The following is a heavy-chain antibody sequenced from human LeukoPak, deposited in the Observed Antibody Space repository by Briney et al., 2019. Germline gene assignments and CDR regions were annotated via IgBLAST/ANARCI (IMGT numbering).Heavy chain of an antibody. CDR3: ARGAAGRSLQLLTRGRSDYFDY. CDR1: GGSFSGYY. V-gene: IGHV4-34*01. CDR2: INHSGST. Sequence: PSETLSLTCAVYGGSFSGYYWSWIRQPPGKGLEWIGEINHSGSTNYNPSLKSRVTISVDTSKNQFSLKLSSVTAADTAVYYCARGAAGRSLQLLTRGRSDYFDYWGQGTLVTVSS. J-gene: IGHJ4*02. D-gene: IGHD5-24*01.